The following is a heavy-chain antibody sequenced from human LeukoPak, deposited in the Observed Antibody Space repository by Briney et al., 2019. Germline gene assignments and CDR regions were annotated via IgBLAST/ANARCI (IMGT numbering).Heavy chain of an antibody. CDR1: IGSLNTYF. CDR2: VSDTGRA. Sequence: SETLSLTCTVSIGSLNTYFWTWVRQPAGKGLEWIGRVSDTGRAYYNPSLESRVTISLDTSKNQFSLKVTSVTAADTAVYYCARGKEMTRTSGYYSFDFWGQGTLVTVSS. V-gene: IGHV4-4*07. J-gene: IGHJ4*02. D-gene: IGHD3-9*01. CDR3: ARGKEMTRTSGYYSFDF.